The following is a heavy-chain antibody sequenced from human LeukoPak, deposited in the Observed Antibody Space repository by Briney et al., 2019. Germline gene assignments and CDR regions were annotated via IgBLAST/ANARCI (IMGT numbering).Heavy chain of an antibody. D-gene: IGHD3-22*01. J-gene: IGHJ3*02. CDR1: GGSVSSGGYY. V-gene: IGHV4-61*08. CDR3: ARDSASSGYMNAFDI. Sequence: PSETLSLTCTVSGGSVSSGGYYWSWVRQPPGKGLEYIGYIYYSGSTNYNPSLKSRVTMSVDTSKNQFSLKLSSVTAADTAVYYCARDSASSGYMNAFDIWGQGTMVTVSS. CDR2: IYYSGST.